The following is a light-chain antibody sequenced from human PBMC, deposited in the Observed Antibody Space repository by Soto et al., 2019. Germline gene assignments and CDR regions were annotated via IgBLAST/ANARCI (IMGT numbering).Light chain of an antibody. CDR3: SSYTSASALAI. CDR1: KFDIGRYNY. Sequence: QSALTQPASVSGSPGQTITISCAGTKFDIGRYNYVSWYRQYPGEAPKLIIFEVNNRPSGISNRFSGSKSGNTASLTISGLQVEDEAHYFCSSYTSASALAIFGGGTKLTVL. CDR2: EVN. V-gene: IGLV2-14*01. J-gene: IGLJ2*01.